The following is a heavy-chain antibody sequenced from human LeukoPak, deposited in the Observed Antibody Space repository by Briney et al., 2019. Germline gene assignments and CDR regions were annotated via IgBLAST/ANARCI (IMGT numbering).Heavy chain of an antibody. V-gene: IGHV2-5*02. CDR3: ARRGMLFGVVITFDY. Sequence: ESGPTLVNPTQTLTLTCSFSGFSLSSNGVGVGWIRQPPGKALEWLAFIFWDDNQHYNPSLKTRLTITKDTSKNQVVLTMTNMDPVDTATYYCARRGMLFGVVITFDYWSQGTLVTVSS. J-gene: IGHJ4*02. CDR2: IFWDDNQ. CDR1: GFSLSSNGVG. D-gene: IGHD3-3*01.